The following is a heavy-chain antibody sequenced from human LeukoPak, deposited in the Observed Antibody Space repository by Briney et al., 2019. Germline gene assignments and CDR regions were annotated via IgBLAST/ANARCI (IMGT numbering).Heavy chain of an antibody. CDR3: ARVCAGSGSYIYYYYYYMDV. D-gene: IGHD1-26*01. CDR2: IYYSGST. Sequence: SETLSLTCTVSGGSISSYYWGWIRQPPGKGLEWIGSIYYSGSTYYNPSLKSRVTISVDTSKNQFSLKLSSVTAADTAVYYCARVCAGSGSYIYYYYYYMDVWGKGTTVTVSS. V-gene: IGHV4-39*01. J-gene: IGHJ6*03. CDR1: GGSISSYY.